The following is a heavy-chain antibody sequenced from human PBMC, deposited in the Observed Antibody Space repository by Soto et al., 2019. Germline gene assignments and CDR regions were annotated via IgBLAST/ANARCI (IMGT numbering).Heavy chain of an antibody. CDR3: TRDQGGSYDSGFDP. D-gene: IGHD1-26*01. CDR1: FSFSMYS. J-gene: IGHJ5*02. CDR2: ISSGSAFI. Sequence: EVQVVESGGGLVKPGGSLRLSCNFSFSMYSMDWVRQAPGKGLEWVASISSGSAFIKYADPVKGRFTISRDNAKNSVSLQMDSLRVEDTAMYYCTRDQGGSYDSGFDPWGRGTLVTVSS. V-gene: IGHV3-21*01.